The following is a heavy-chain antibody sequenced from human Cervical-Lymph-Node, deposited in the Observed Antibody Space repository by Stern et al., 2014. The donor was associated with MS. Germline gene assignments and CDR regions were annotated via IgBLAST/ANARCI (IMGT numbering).Heavy chain of an antibody. Sequence: QLQLQESGPGLVKPSETLSLTCTVSGGSVSSRTYYWGWIRQPPGKGLEWIATIFYSGDTYYNPPRKSGVKKLVDTTKNHFARKRPSVSAADTAVYYCARRPSSWLYYLDYWSQGTLVTVSS. CDR3: ARRPSSWLYYLDY. CDR1: GGSVSSRTYY. CDR2: IFYSGDT. D-gene: IGHD6-13*01. V-gene: IGHV4-39*01. J-gene: IGHJ4*02.